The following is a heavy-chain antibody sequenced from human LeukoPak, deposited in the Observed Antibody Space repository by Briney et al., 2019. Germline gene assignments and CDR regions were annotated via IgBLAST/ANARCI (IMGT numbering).Heavy chain of an antibody. CDR3: ARDFMYSISCAGC. D-gene: IGHD6-13*01. J-gene: IGHJ4*02. V-gene: IGHV3-74*01. CDR1: GFTFSSYW. CDR2: IKTDGSST. Sequence: GGSLRLPCAASGFTFSSYWMHWVRQAPGKGLMWVSRIKTDGSSTSYADSVKGRFTISRDNAKNTLYLQMNSLRVEDTAVYYCARDFMYSISCAGCWGQGTLVTVSS.